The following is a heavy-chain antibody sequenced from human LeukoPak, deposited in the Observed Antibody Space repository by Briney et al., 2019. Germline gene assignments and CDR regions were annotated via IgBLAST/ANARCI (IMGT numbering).Heavy chain of an antibody. V-gene: IGHV4-39*07. J-gene: IGHJ5*02. D-gene: IGHD3-3*01. CDR1: GGSISSSSYY. CDR3: ARGSYYDFWSGYYFREYWFDP. Sequence: SETLSLTCTVSGGSISSSSYYWAWIRQPPGKGLEWIGSIHYSGSTYYNPSLQSRVTISIDTSKNQFSLKLRFVTAADTAVYYCARGSYYDFWSGYYFREYWFDPWGQGTLVTVSS. CDR2: IHYSGST.